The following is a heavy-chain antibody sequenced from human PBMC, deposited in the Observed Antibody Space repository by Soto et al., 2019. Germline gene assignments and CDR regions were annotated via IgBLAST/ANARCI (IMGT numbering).Heavy chain of an antibody. CDR1: GGSVSGYY. J-gene: IGHJ4*02. D-gene: IGHD2-2*01. V-gene: IGHV4-59*02. CDR2: IHYTGSS. Sequence: SETLSLTCTVSGGSVSGYYWSWIRQPPGKGLEWIAYIHYTGSSNSNPSLESRVTMSVDTSKNQFSLKLSSVTAADTALYYCARDYCSGTTCYEFDYWGQGTQVTVSS. CDR3: ARDYCSGTTCYEFDY.